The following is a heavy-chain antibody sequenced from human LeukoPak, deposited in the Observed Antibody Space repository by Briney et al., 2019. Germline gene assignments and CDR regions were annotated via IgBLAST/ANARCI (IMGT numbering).Heavy chain of an antibody. V-gene: IGHV1-2*02. D-gene: IGHD2-2*01. CDR2: INPNSGGK. CDR3: ARGAIGYCSSTSCPHDAFDI. Sequence: GASVKVSCKASGYTFTGYYMHWVRQAPGQGLEWMGWINPNSGGKNYAQKFQGRVTMTRDTSISTAYMELSRLRSDDTAVYYCARGAIGYCSSTSCPHDAFDIWGQGTMVTVSS. CDR1: GYTFTGYY. J-gene: IGHJ3*02.